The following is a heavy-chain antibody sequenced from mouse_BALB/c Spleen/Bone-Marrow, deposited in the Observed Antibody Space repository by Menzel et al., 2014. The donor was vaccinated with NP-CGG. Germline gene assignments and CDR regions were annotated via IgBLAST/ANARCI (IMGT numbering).Heavy chain of an antibody. Sequence: QVQLQQSGAELVRPGVSVKISCKGSGYTFTDYAMHWVKQSHAKSLEWIGVISTYYGDASYNQKFKGKATMTVDKSSSTAYMELARLTSEDSATYYCASGNYYYAMDYWGQGTPVTVSS. CDR2: ISTYYGDA. CDR1: GYTFTDYA. D-gene: IGHD2-1*01. CDR3: ASGNYYYAMDY. V-gene: IGHV1S137*01. J-gene: IGHJ4*01.